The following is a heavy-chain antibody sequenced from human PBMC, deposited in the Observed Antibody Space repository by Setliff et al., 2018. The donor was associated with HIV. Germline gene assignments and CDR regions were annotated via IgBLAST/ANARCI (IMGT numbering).Heavy chain of an antibody. J-gene: IGHJ5*02. CDR3: ARERSALLWRNWFDP. CDR2: INHSGST. Sequence: SSETLSLTCAVYDESFSGYYWSWIRQPPGKGLEWIGEINHSGSTNYSPSLKSRVTISVDTSKKQFSLKMRSVTAADTAVYYCARERSALLWRNWFDPWGQGTLVTVSS. D-gene: IGHD3-10*01. V-gene: IGHV4-34*01. CDR1: DESFSGYY.